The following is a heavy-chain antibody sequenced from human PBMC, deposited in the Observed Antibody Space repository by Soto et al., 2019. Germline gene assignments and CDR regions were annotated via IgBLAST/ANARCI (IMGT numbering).Heavy chain of an antibody. D-gene: IGHD1-26*01. CDR3: AKDPRGGSYYYGMDV. J-gene: IGHJ6*02. CDR2: ISYDGSNK. Sequence: GGSLRLSCAASGFTFSGYGMHWVRQAPGKGLEWVAVISYDGSNKYYADSVKGRFTISRDNSKNTLYLQMNSLRAEDTAVYDCAKDPRGGSYYYGMDVGGQGTTVTVSS. CDR1: GFTFSGYG. V-gene: IGHV3-30*18.